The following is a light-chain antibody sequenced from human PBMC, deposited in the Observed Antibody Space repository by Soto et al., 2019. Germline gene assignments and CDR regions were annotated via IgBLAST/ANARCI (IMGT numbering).Light chain of an antibody. CDR1: SSDIGAYDY. J-gene: IGLJ3*02. Sequence: QSALTQPASVSGSPGHSITISCTGTSSDIGAYDYVSWYQQHPGKAPKLLINDVSRRPSGVSSRFSGSKSGNTASLSISGLQGEDEADYYCCAYTGTSSPLLFCGGTKVTVL. V-gene: IGLV2-14*01. CDR3: CAYTGTSSPLL. CDR2: DVS.